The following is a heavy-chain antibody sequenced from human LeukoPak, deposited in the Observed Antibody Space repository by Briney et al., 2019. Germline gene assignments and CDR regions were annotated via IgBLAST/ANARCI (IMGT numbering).Heavy chain of an antibody. CDR2: ISYDGSNK. Sequence: GGSLRLSCAASGFTLSSYAMHWVRQAPGKGLEWVAVISYDGSNKYYADSVKGRFTISRDNSKNTLYLQMNSLRAEDTAVYYCATDGVIKGHYYYYMDVWGKGTTVTVSS. D-gene: IGHD3-10*01. J-gene: IGHJ6*03. CDR3: ATDGVIKGHYYYYMDV. V-gene: IGHV3-30-3*01. CDR1: GFTLSSYA.